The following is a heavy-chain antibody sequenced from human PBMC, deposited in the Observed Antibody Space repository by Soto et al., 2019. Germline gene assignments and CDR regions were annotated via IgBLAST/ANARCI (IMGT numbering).Heavy chain of an antibody. CDR3: ARGGIVPAAIKSWYYYYGMDV. J-gene: IGHJ6*02. D-gene: IGHD2-2*02. Sequence: ASVKVSCKASGYTFTGYYMHWVRQAPGQGLEWMGWINPNSGGTNYAQKFQGRVTMTRDTSISTAYMELSRLRSDDTAVYYCARGGIVPAAIKSWYYYYGMDVWGQGNTVTVSS. V-gene: IGHV1-2*02. CDR2: INPNSGGT. CDR1: GYTFTGYY.